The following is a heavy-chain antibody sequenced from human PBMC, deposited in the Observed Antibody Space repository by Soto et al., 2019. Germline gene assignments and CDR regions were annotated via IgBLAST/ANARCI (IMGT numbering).Heavy chain of an antibody. V-gene: IGHV3-30*03. CDR3: ARGTIVARQHLDY. J-gene: IGHJ4*02. CDR1: GFTLSSYA. CDR2: ISIRGGDE. Sequence: QVQLVESGGGVVQPGKSLRLSCAASGFTLSSYAMPWARQAPGRGLEWVTVISIRGGDEYYAESVRGRFTISRDDSKNTLYLQMDSLRVEDTAVYYCARGTIVARQHLDYWGQGTLVTVSS. D-gene: IGHD6-6*01.